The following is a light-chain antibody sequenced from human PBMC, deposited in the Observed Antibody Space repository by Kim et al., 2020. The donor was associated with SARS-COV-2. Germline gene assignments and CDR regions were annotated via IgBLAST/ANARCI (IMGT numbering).Light chain of an antibody. CDR2: QDT. CDR1: ELGDKY. Sequence: VSPGQTATLTCSGDELGDKYASWYQQQPGQSPVLVIYQDTKRPSGLPERFSGSNSGNTATLTISGTQAMDEADFYCQAWDSSTVVFGGGTKLTVL. V-gene: IGLV3-1*01. J-gene: IGLJ2*01. CDR3: QAWDSSTVV.